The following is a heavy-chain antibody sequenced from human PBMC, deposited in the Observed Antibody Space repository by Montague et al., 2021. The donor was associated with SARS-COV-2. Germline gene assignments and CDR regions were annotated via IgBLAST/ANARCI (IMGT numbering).Heavy chain of an antibody. CDR1: GGSVSSGSYY. Sequence: SETLSLTCTVSGGSVSSGSYYWCWIRQPPGKGLEWIGYICYSGSTNYNPSLKSRVTISVDTSKNQFSLKLSSVTAADTAVYYCARDRGQTYYDVLTGRALSVDVANGMDVWGQGTTVTVSS. D-gene: IGHD3-9*01. CDR2: ICYSGST. J-gene: IGHJ6*02. V-gene: IGHV4-61*01. CDR3: ARDRGQTYYDVLTGRALSVDVANGMDV.